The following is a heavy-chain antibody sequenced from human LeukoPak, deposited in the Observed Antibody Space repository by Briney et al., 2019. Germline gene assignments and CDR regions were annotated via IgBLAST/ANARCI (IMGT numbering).Heavy chain of an antibody. D-gene: IGHD2-15*01. J-gene: IGHJ4*02. V-gene: IGHV4-4*07. CDR2: MYTDGDT. Sequence: SETLSLTCAVSGASISGYWWSWIRQPAGKGLEWIGRMYTDGDTNYNPALKSRVTVSVDTSKNLFSLKLISVTAADTAVYYCARAPAGCGGTFPFDCWGQGTPVTVST. CDR1: GASISGYW. CDR3: ARAPAGCGGTFPFDC.